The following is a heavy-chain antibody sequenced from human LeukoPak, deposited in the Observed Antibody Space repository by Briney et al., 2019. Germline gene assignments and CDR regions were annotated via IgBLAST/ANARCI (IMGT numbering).Heavy chain of an antibody. CDR2: INHSGST. Sequence: PGGSLRLSCAASGFTFSTYTMNWVRQAPGKGLEWIGEINHSGSTNYSPSLKSRVTISVDTSKNQFSLKLSSVTAADTAVYYCARRGYGRVVAWFDPWGQGTLVTVSS. V-gene: IGHV4-34*01. CDR3: ARRGYGRVVAWFDP. J-gene: IGHJ5*02. CDR1: GFTFSTYT. D-gene: IGHD5-18*01.